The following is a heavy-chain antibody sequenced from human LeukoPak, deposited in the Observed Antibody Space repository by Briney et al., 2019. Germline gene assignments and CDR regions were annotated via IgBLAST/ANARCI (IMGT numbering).Heavy chain of an antibody. CDR3: SRGTLSGYYFVDC. Sequence: NPGGSLRLSCTGSGFTFADYAMTWFRQAPGKGLEWVGFIRSKPYGGTAEYVASVKGRFTISRDDSNSIAYLQMNSLKTEDTALYYCSRGTLSGYYFVDCWGQGTLVTVSS. CDR2: IRSKPYGGTA. J-gene: IGHJ4*02. D-gene: IGHD3-22*01. CDR1: GFTFADYA. V-gene: IGHV3-49*05.